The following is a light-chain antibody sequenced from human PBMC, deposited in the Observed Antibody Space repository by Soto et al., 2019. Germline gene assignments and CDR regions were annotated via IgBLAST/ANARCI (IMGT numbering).Light chain of an antibody. CDR3: QQAKSFHYT. V-gene: IGKV1-12*01. CDR2: GAS. CDR1: QGISTW. J-gene: IGKJ5*01. Sequence: DILMTQSPSSVSASVGDRVTITCRASQGISTWLAWFQHKPGTAPKILIYGASNLQSGVPSRFSGSGSGTDFTLTINSLQHEDFEPYYCQQAKSFHYTFGQGTRPEIK.